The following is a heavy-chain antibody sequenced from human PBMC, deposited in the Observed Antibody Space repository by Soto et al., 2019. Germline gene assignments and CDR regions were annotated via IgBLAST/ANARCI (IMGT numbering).Heavy chain of an antibody. CDR2: IGSSGSTI. Sequence: EVQLVESGGGLVQPGGSLRLSCAASGFSFSSFSMNWVRQAPGKGLEWVSYIGSSGSTIYYADSVKGRFTISSDKAKNSVYLQMNSLRADDTAVYYCARGLGPDVCGKGTTVTVSS. CDR1: GFSFSSFS. J-gene: IGHJ6*04. CDR3: ARGLGPDV. D-gene: IGHD1-26*01. V-gene: IGHV3-48*01.